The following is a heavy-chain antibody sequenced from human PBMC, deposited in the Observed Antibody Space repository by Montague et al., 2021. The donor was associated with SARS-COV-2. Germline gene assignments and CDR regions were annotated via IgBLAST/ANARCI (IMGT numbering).Heavy chain of an antibody. J-gene: IGHJ4*02. V-gene: IGHV2-5*02. CDR2: IYWDDDK. D-gene: IGHD4-17*01. CDR1: GFSLRTSGVG. CDR3: VHSYADYLFDY. Sequence: PALVKPTQTLTLTCSFSGFSLRTSGVGVGWIRQPPGKALEWLAVIYWDDDKRYSPSLKSRLTNTKDTSKNQVVLTMTNMDPVDTATYYCVHSYADYLFDYWGQGTLVSVSS.